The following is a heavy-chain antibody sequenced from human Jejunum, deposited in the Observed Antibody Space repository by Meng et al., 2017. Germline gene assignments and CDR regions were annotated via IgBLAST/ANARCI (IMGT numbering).Heavy chain of an antibody. CDR3: VRGSIADRLSD. D-gene: IGHD6-6*01. V-gene: IGHV4-34*01. CDR1: GGSFSGYY. CDR2: INHSGST. Sequence: QWQGQRWGAGLLKPSAPLSLTCTVDGGSFSGYYWSWIRQPPGKGLEWIGEINHSGSTSYNPSLKSRVTMSLDTSKNQFSLELSSVTAADTAVYYCVRGSIADRLSDWGQGTLVTVSS. J-gene: IGHJ4*02.